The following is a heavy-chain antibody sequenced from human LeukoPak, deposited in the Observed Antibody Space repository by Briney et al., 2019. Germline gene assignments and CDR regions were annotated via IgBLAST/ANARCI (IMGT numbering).Heavy chain of an antibody. D-gene: IGHD3-22*01. CDR1: GYTFGDYG. V-gene: IGHV3-15*01. Sequence: GGSLRLSCAASGYTFGDYGMSWVRQAPGKGLEWVGRIKSKTDGGTTDYAAPVKGRFTISRDDSKNTLYLQMNSLKTEDTAVYYCTTGPDSSGSNFDYWGQGTLVTVSS. CDR2: IKSKTDGGTT. CDR3: TTGPDSSGSNFDY. J-gene: IGHJ4*02.